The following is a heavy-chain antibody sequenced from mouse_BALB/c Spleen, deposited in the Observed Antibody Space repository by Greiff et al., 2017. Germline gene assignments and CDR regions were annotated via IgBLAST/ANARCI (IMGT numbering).Heavy chain of an antibody. D-gene: IGHD2-10*02. CDR3: ARWYGNYAMDY. CDR1: GFNIKDYY. V-gene: IGHV14-1*02. Sequence: VQLQQSGAELVRPGALVKLSCKASGFNIKDYYMHWVKQRPEQGLEWIGWIDPENGNTIYDPKFQGKASITADTSSNTAYLQLSSLTSEDTAVYYCARWYGNYAMDYWVKEPQSPSPQ. J-gene: IGHJ4*01. CDR2: IDPENGNT.